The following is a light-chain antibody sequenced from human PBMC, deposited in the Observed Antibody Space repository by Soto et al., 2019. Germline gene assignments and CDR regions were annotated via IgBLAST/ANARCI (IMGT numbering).Light chain of an antibody. CDR1: SLDVGSYKY. J-gene: IGLJ1*01. CDR3: NSYTTSSPFLYV. CDR2: EVS. Sequence: QSVLTQPASVSASTGQAITLSCTVTSLDVGSYKYVSGYQPHPGKAPKLMIYEVSNRPYGVSNSFSGSKSGNTASLTITGLQAEDEADYYCNSYTTSSPFLYVFGTGTKVTVL. V-gene: IGLV2-14*01.